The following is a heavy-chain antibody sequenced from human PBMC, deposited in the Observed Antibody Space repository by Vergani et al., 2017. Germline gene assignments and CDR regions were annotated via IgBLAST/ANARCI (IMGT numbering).Heavy chain of an antibody. D-gene: IGHD5-24*01. J-gene: IGHJ2*01. V-gene: IGHV3-74*01. CDR1: GFTFSSYW. CDR3: ARGRRDGYNWSYWYFDL. CDR2: INSDVSIT. Sequence: EVQLVESGGGLVQPGGSLRLSCAASGFTFSSYWMHWVRQAPGKGLVWVSRINSDVSITSYADSVKGRFTISRDNAKNTLYLQMNSLRAEDTAVYYCARGRRDGYNWSYWYFDLWGRGTLVTVSS.